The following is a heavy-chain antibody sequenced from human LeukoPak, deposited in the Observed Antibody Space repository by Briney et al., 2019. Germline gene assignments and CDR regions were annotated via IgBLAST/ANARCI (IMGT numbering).Heavy chain of an antibody. Sequence: GGSLRLSCAASGFTFSSYWMHWVRQAPGKGLVWVSRINSDGGSTSYADSVKGRFTISRDNAKNTLYLQMNSLRAEDTAVYYCARGLRNQLVYYYYGMDVRGQGTTVTVSS. CDR2: INSDGGST. D-gene: IGHD1-14*01. J-gene: IGHJ6*02. CDR3: ARGLRNQLVYYYYGMDV. CDR1: GFTFSSYW. V-gene: IGHV3-74*01.